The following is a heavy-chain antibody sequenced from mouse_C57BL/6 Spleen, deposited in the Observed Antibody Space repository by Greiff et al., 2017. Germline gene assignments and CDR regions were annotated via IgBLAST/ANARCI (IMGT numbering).Heavy chain of an antibody. CDR3: ARNSGSSYYYAMDY. Sequence: QVRLKESGPGLVAPSQSLSITCTVSGFSLTSYAISWVRQPPGKGLEWLGVIWTGGGTNYNSALKSRLSISKDNSKSQVFLKMNSLQTDDTARYYCARNSGSSYYYAMDYWGQGTSVTVSS. CDR1: GFSLTSYA. CDR2: IWTGGGT. V-gene: IGHV2-9-1*01. J-gene: IGHJ4*01. D-gene: IGHD1-1*01.